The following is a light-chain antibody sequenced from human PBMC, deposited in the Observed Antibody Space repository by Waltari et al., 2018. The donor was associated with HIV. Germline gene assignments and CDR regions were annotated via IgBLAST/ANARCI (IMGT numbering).Light chain of an antibody. V-gene: IGKV3-11*01. Sequence: EIVLPQPRAPLSLSSGERATLPCRASQSVSNYLAWYHQKPGQAPSLLIYDASKSATGIPARFIGSGAGTDFTLTITSLVPEDFAVYYCQQRSNWPPYTFGQGTKLEIK. CDR2: DAS. CDR3: QQRSNWPPYT. J-gene: IGKJ2*01. CDR1: QSVSNY.